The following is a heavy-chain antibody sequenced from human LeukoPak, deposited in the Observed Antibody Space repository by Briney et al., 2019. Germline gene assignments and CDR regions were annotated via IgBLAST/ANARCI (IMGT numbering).Heavy chain of an antibody. J-gene: IGHJ4*02. D-gene: IGHD6-13*01. Sequence: PGGSLRLSCAASGFTFSSYWMSWVRQAPGKGLEWVAVISYDGSNKYYADSVKGRFTISRDNSKNTLYLQMNSLRAEDTAVYYCARDLGQQLVFFDYWGQGTLVTVSS. CDR3: ARDLGQQLVFFDY. CDR1: GFTFSSYW. V-gene: IGHV3-30*03. CDR2: ISYDGSNK.